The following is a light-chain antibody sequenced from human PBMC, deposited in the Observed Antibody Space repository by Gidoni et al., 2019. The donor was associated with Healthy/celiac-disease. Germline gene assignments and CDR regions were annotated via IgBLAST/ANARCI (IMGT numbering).Light chain of an antibody. CDR1: QSVSSY. J-gene: IGKJ5*01. CDR3: QQRSNWPIT. Sequence: EIVLTQSPATLSLSPGARATLSCRASQSVSSYLAWYQQKPGQAPRLLIYDASNPATGIPARCSGGGSGTDFTLTISRLEPEDFAVYYCQQRSNWPITFGQGTRLEIK. CDR2: DAS. V-gene: IGKV3-11*01.